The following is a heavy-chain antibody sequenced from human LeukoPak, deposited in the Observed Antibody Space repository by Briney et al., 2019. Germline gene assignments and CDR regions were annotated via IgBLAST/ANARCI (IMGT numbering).Heavy chain of an antibody. V-gene: IGHV3-64D*09. J-gene: IGHJ4*02. CDR1: GFTFSYYS. CDR2: ISSNGGNT. Sequence: GSLRLSCSASGFTFSYYSMHWVRQAPGKGLEYVSAISSNGGNTYYADSLKGRFTISRDNSKNTLYLQMSSLRVEDTAVYYCVITSATGPIDYWGQGTLVTVSS. D-gene: IGHD6-6*01. CDR3: VITSATGPIDY.